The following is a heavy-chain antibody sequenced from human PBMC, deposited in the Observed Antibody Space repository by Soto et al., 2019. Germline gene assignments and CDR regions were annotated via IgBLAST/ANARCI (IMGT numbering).Heavy chain of an antibody. J-gene: IGHJ4*02. V-gene: IGHV3-9*01. CDR3: AKSGEPGVVAATSFDY. CDR1: GFTFDDYA. Sequence: EVQLVESGGRLVQPGKSLRLSCAASGFTFDDYAMHWVRQVPGKGLEWVSGISANGGSIRYGDSVKGPFTISRDNAKNSLFLQMNSLSAEDTALYYCAKSGEPGVVAATSFDYWGQGTLVTVSS. CDR2: ISANGGSI. D-gene: IGHD2-15*01.